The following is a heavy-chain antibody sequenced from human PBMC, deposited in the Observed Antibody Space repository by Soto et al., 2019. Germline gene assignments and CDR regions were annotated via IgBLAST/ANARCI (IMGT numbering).Heavy chain of an antibody. Sequence: VAVISYDGSNKYYADSVKGRFTISRDNSKNTLYLQMNSLRAEDTAVYYCAKDAGYGYPDYWGQGTLVTVSS. CDR3: AKDAGYGYPDY. J-gene: IGHJ4*02. D-gene: IGHD5-18*01. V-gene: IGHV3-30*18. CDR2: ISYDGSNK.